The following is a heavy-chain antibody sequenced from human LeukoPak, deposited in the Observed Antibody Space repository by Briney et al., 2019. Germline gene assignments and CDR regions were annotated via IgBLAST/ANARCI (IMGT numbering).Heavy chain of an antibody. V-gene: IGHV3-23*01. Sequence: PGGSLRLSCVASGFTFSRFELNWVRQAPGKGLEWVSAISGSGGSTYYADSVKGRFTISRDNSKNTLYLQMNSLRAEDTAVYYCAKLLRENGGFDYWGQGTLVTVSS. D-gene: IGHD2-15*01. CDR3: AKLLRENGGFDY. CDR2: ISGSGGST. J-gene: IGHJ4*02. CDR1: GFTFSRFE.